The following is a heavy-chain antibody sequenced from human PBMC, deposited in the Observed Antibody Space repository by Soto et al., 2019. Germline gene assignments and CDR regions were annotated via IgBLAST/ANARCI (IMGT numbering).Heavy chain of an antibody. CDR3: ARGRVGAPFDYYYGMDV. V-gene: IGHV4-61*01. CDR2: IYYSGST. Sequence: SETLSLTCTVSGGSVSSGSYYWSWIRQPPGKGLEWIGYIYYSGSTNYNPSLKSRVTISVDTSKNQFSLKLSSVTAADTAVYYCARGRVGAPFDYYYGMDVWGQGTTVTVSS. J-gene: IGHJ6*02. CDR1: GGSVSSGSYY. D-gene: IGHD1-26*01.